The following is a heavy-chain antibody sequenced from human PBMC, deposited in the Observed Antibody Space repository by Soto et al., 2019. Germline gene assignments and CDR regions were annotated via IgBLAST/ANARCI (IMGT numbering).Heavy chain of an antibody. CDR2: FDPEDGET. J-gene: IGHJ4*02. CDR3: ATSAPYGDYSFDY. Sequence: ASVKVSCKVSGYTLTELSMHWVRPAPGKGLEWMGGFDPEDGETIYAQKFQGRVTMTEDTSTDTAYMELSSLRSEDTAVYYCATSAPYGDYSFDYWGQGTLVTVSS. CDR1: GYTLTELS. D-gene: IGHD4-17*01. V-gene: IGHV1-24*01.